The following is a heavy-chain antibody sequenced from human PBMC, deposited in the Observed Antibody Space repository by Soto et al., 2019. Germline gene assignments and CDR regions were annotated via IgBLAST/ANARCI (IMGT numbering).Heavy chain of an antibody. CDR3: AREGVAPYYYYGMDV. Sequence: ASVKVSCKASGYTFTRSGISWVRQAPGQGLEWMGWISTYNGDTNYAQTFQGRVTMTTDTSTSAVHMEVRSLRSDDTAVYYCAREGVAPYYYYGMDVWGQGTPVTV. V-gene: IGHV1-18*01. CDR1: GYTFTRSG. J-gene: IGHJ6*02. CDR2: ISTYNGDT. D-gene: IGHD5-12*01.